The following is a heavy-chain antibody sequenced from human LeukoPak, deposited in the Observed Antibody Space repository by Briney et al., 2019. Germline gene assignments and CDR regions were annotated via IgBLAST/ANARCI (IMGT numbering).Heavy chain of an antibody. V-gene: IGHV3-48*03. CDR3: ARGHFDYDSTTYYYGGPMDV. CDR2: ISSSGSTI. Sequence: GGSLRLSCAASGFTFSSYDTNWVRQAPGKGLEWVSYISSSGSTIYYADSVKGRFSISRDNSKNTLYLQVNSLRAEDTAVYFCARGHFDYDSTTYYYGGPMDVWGKGTTVTISS. J-gene: IGHJ6*03. CDR1: GFTFSSYD. D-gene: IGHD3-22*01.